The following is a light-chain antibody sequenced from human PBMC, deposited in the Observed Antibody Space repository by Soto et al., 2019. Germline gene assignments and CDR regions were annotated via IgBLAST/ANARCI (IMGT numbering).Light chain of an antibody. CDR3: LQYGSSPRFT. V-gene: IGKV3-20*01. CDR2: GSA. Sequence: EIVLTQSPGTLSLSPGERATLSCRASQSVSSSYLAWYQQKPGQAPRLLIYGSASRATGSPDRFSGSGSGTDFPLTISRLWPEDFVVYYCLQYGSSPRFTFGPGTKVDI. CDR1: QSVSSSY. J-gene: IGKJ3*01.